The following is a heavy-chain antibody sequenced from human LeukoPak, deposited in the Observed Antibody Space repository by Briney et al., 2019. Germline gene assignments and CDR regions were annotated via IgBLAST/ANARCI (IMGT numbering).Heavy chain of an antibody. Sequence: SVKVSFKASGGTFSSYAISWGRQATGQGLEWMGGIIPIFGTANYAQKFQGRVTITADESTSTAYMELSSLRSEDTAVYYCARDVRGGYSYGYYFDYWGQGTQVTVSS. J-gene: IGHJ4*02. CDR1: GGTFSSYA. D-gene: IGHD5-18*01. CDR3: ARDVRGGYSYGYYFDY. V-gene: IGHV1-69*13. CDR2: IIPIFGTA.